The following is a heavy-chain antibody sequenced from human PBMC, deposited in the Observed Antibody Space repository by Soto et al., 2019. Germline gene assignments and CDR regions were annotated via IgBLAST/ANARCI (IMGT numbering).Heavy chain of an antibody. V-gene: IGHV1-69*02. J-gene: IGHJ5*02. D-gene: IGHD3-9*01. Sequence: QVQLVQSGAEVKKPGSSVKVSCKASGGTFSSYTISWVRQAPGQGLEWMGRIIPILGIANYAQKFQGRVTITADKSTSTAYMELSCLRSEDTAVYYCARVVTGNNWFDPWGQGTLVTVSS. CDR1: GGTFSSYT. CDR3: ARVVTGNNWFDP. CDR2: IIPILGIA.